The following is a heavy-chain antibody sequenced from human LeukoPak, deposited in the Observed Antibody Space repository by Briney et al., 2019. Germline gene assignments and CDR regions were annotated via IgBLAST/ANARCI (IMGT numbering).Heavy chain of an antibody. D-gene: IGHD3-10*01. CDR2: INPCDGNT. J-gene: IGHJ5*02. V-gene: IGHV1-46*01. Sequence: ASVKVSCKASGYTFTSYCMRWVRQAPGQGLEWMGLINPCDGNTNYAQKFQGRVTMTRDMSTSTVYMELRSLRSDDTAVYYCAREWGITIVRGVSSWFDAWGQGNLCTVSP. CDR3: AREWGITIVRGVSSWFDA. CDR1: GYTFTSYC.